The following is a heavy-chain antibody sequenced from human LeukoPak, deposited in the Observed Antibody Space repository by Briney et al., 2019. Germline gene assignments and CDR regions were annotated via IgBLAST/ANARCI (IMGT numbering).Heavy chain of an antibody. V-gene: IGHV3-64*02. CDR2: ITGNGGST. J-gene: IGHJ4*02. Sequence: GGSLRLSCAASGFSFSNYLMHWVRQAPGKGLEYVSAITGNGGSTYYADSVRGRFTISRDNAKNTMYLQMGSLRPEDTAVYFCARDLHRDGVNWPYFDHWGQGTLVTVSS. CDR3: ARDLHRDGVNWPYFDH. CDR1: GFSFSNYL. D-gene: IGHD5-24*01.